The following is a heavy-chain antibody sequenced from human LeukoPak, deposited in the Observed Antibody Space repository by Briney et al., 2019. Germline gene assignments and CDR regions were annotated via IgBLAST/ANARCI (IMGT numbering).Heavy chain of an antibody. CDR1: GFTFSSYG. CDR2: IRYDGSNK. J-gene: IGHJ4*02. CDR3: AKDMGCSSTSCYTGCFDY. D-gene: IGHD2-2*02. Sequence: GGSLRLSCAASGFTFSSYGMHWVRQAPGKGLEWVAFIRYDGSNKYYAGSVKGRFTISRDNSKNTLYLQMNSLRAEDTAVYYCAKDMGCSSTSCYTGCFDYWGQGTLVTVSS. V-gene: IGHV3-30*02.